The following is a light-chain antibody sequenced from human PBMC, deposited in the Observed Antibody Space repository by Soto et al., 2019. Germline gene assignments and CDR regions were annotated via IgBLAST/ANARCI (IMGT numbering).Light chain of an antibody. J-gene: IGKJ4*01. V-gene: IGKV3D-15*01. CDR1: QSVSSN. Sequence: EIVMTQSPATLSVSPGERATLSCWASQSVSSNLAWYQQKPGQAPRLLIYDVYTRATGIPTRLSGSGSGTEFTLTISSLQSEDFAAYYCQHDNNWPLTFGGGTKVEIK. CDR2: DVY. CDR3: QHDNNWPLT.